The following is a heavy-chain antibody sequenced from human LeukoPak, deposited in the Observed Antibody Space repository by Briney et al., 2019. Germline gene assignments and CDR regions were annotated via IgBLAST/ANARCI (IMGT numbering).Heavy chain of an antibody. V-gene: IGHV4-34*01. CDR2: INHSGST. CDR1: GGSFSGYY. J-gene: IGHJ3*02. D-gene: IGHD5-18*01. CDR3: AKIQLWLGNAFDI. Sequence: SETLSLTCAVYGGSFSGYYWSWIRQPPGKGLEWIGEINHSGSTNYNPSLKSRVTISVDTSKNQFSLKLSSVTAADTAVYYCAKIQLWLGNAFDIWGQGTMVTVSS.